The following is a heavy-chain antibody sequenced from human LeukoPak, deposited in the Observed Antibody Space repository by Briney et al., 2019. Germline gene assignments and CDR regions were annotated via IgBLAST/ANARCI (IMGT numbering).Heavy chain of an antibody. J-gene: IGHJ4*02. V-gene: IGHV3-23*01. D-gene: IGHD3-10*01. CDR2: ISGSGGST. Sequence: GGSLRLSCAASGFTFSSYEMNWVRQAPGKGLEWVSAISGSGGSTYYADSVKGRFTISRDNSKNTLYLQMNSLRAEDTAVYYCAKHMVRGVIKPLYFDYWGQGTLVTVSS. CDR3: AKHMVRGVIKPLYFDY. CDR1: GFTFSSYE.